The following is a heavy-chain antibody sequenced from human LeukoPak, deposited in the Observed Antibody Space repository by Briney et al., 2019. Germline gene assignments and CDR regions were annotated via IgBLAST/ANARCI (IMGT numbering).Heavy chain of an antibody. CDR3: ARGYSSSWYRYYYYGMDV. CDR2: IIPILGIA. J-gene: IGHJ6*02. V-gene: IGHV1-69*04. D-gene: IGHD6-13*01. Sequence: SVKVSCKASGGTFSSYAISWVRQAPGQGLEWMGRIIPILGIANYAQKFQGRVTITADKSTSTAYMELSSLRSEDTAVYYCARGYSSSWYRYYYYGMDVWGQGTTVTVSS. CDR1: GGTFSSYA.